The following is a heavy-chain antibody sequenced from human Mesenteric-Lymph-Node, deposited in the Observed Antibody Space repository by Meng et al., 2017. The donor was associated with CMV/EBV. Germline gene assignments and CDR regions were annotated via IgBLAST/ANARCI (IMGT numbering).Heavy chain of an antibody. J-gene: IGHJ6*02. CDR1: GFAFSSYV. Sequence: GESLKISCAASGFAFSSYVIHWVRQAPGKGLEWVAVIWQDGITKYYVDSVKGRFTISRDNSKNTLYLQMNSLRAEDTAVYYCAKVWGGYCSGTTCYSPYYYYGMDVWGQGTTVTVSS. CDR2: IWQDGITK. CDR3: AKVWGGYCSGTTCYSPYYYYGMDV. V-gene: IGHV3-33*06. D-gene: IGHD2-2*02.